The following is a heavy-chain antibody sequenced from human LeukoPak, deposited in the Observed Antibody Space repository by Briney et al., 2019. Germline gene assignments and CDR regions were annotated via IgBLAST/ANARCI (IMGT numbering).Heavy chain of an antibody. D-gene: IGHD1-26*01. CDR3: ASIPGGGVGARTPYY. Sequence: SQTLSLTRAVYGGSFSGYYWSWIRQPPGKGLGWIGESNHSGSPNSNPSLKSRVTISVDTSKNQFSLKLSSVTAADTAVYYCASIPGGGVGARTPYYWGQGTLVTVSS. CDR2: SNHSGSP. CDR1: GGSFSGYY. J-gene: IGHJ4*02. V-gene: IGHV4-34*01.